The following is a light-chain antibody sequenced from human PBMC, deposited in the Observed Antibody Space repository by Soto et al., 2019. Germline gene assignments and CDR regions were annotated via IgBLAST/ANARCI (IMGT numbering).Light chain of an antibody. CDR3: QQYGGSPAT. J-gene: IGKJ4*01. CDR1: QSVSSNY. Sequence: DIVLTQSPGTLSVSPGERATLSCSASQSVSSNYLAWYQQKPGQAPRLLIYGASSRGTGVPDRFSAGVSGTDFTLTISSLEPEDFAVYYCQQYGGSPATFGGGTKVEI. V-gene: IGKV3-20*01. CDR2: GAS.